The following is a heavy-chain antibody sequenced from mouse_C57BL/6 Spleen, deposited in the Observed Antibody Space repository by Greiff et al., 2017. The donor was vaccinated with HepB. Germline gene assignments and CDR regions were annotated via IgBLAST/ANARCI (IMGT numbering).Heavy chain of an antibody. Sequence: QVQLQQSGAELVKPGASVKISCKASGYAFSSYWMNWVKQRPGKGLEWIGQIYPGDGDTNYNGKFKGKATLTADKSSSTAYMQLSSLTSEVSAVYFCARSSTTVVEMDYWGQGTSVTVSS. J-gene: IGHJ4*01. D-gene: IGHD1-1*01. CDR1: GYAFSSYW. V-gene: IGHV1-80*01. CDR3: ARSSTTVVEMDY. CDR2: IYPGDGDT.